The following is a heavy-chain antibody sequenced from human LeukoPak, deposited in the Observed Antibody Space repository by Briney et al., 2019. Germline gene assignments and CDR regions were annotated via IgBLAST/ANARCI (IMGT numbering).Heavy chain of an antibody. Sequence: GGSLRLSCAASGFTFSSYWMSWVRQAPGKGLEWVANIKQDGSEKYYVDSVKGRFTISRDNAKNSLYLQMNSLRAEDTAVYYCARGSIVGATTPYYWGQGTLVTVSS. CDR2: IKQDGSEK. CDR1: GFTFSSYW. CDR3: ARGSIVGATTPYY. D-gene: IGHD1-26*01. J-gene: IGHJ4*02. V-gene: IGHV3-7*01.